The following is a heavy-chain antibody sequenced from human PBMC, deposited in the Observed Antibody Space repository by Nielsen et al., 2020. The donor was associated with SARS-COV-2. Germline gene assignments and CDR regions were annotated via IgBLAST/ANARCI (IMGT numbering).Heavy chain of an antibody. CDR2: ISAYNGNT. J-gene: IGHJ4*02. D-gene: IGHD3-3*01. CDR1: GYTFTSYD. CDR3: ARAPITIFGVVIIDFDY. V-gene: IGHV1-18*01. Sequence: ASVKVSCKASGYTFTSYDINWVRQATGQGLEWMGWISAYNGNTNYAQKLQGRVTMTTDTSTSTAYMELRSLRSDDTAVYYCARAPITIFGVVIIDFDYWGQGTLVTVSS.